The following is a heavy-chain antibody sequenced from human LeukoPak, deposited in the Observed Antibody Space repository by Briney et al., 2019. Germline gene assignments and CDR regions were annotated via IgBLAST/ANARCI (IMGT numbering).Heavy chain of an antibody. V-gene: IGHV3-23*01. CDR1: GFTFSSYA. D-gene: IGHD3-16*01. CDR3: AKGLRTGVGPYMGYHYYMDV. CDR2: VNDNGAGT. Sequence: GGSLRLSCAASGFTFSSYAMSWVRQAPGKGLKWVSTVNDNGAGTYYADSVKGRSTISRDNSYNTVSLQMNSLRDEDTGVYYCAKGLRTGVGPYMGYHYYMDVWGKGATVTVSS. J-gene: IGHJ6*03.